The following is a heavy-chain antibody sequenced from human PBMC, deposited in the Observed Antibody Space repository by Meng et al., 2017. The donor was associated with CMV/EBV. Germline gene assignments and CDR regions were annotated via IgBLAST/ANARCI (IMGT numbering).Heavy chain of an antibody. Sequence: SGFTFSSDSMNWVRQAPGKGLEWVSSISSSSSYIYYADSVKGRFTISRDNAKNSLYLQMNSLRAEDTAVYYCARDMGQQLPLYYFDYWGQGTLVTVSS. CDR2: ISSSSSYI. V-gene: IGHV3-21*01. CDR3: ARDMGQQLPLYYFDY. D-gene: IGHD6-13*01. J-gene: IGHJ4*02. CDR1: GFTFSSDS.